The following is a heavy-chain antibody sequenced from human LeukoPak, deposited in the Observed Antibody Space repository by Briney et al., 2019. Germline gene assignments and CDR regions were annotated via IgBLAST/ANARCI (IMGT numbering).Heavy chain of an antibody. V-gene: IGHV4-39*01. D-gene: IGHD6-6*01. CDR1: GFTFSSYA. CDR3: ARRGAEYSSSSGTDY. J-gene: IGHJ4*02. Sequence: GSLRLSCAASGFTFSSYAMSWVRQPPGKGLEWIGSIYYSGSTYYNPSLKSRVTISVDTSKDQFSLKLSSVTAADTAVYYCARRGAEYSSSSGTDYWGQGTLVTVSS. CDR2: IYYSGST.